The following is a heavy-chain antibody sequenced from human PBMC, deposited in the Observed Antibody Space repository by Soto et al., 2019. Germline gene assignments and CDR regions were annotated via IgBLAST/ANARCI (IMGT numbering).Heavy chain of an antibody. V-gene: IGHV1-2*02. CDR3: ARDNEDGSYSDY. CDR2: INPKNGTT. Sequence: GASVKVSCKASGYSFTGYSMHWVRQAPGQGLEWMGGINPKNGTTNYAQKFQGRVTMTTDESTSAVYMELSSLRSEDTAVYYCARDNEDGSYSDYWGQGTLVTVSS. J-gene: IGHJ4*02. CDR1: GYSFTGYS. D-gene: IGHD1-26*01.